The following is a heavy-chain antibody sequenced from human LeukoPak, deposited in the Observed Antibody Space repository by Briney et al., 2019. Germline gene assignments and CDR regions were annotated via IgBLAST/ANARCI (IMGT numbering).Heavy chain of an antibody. V-gene: IGHV4-4*07. Sequence: SETLSLTCTVSGGSISNYYWTWIRQPAGRGLEWIGRIYTSGRTSYNPSLKSRVTMSVDTSKGQFSLRLTSVTAADTAVYYCARGDYYDSNNYSPHAFDIWGQGTMVTVSS. CDR1: GGSISNYY. D-gene: IGHD3-22*01. CDR3: ARGDYYDSNNYSPHAFDI. CDR2: IYTSGRT. J-gene: IGHJ3*02.